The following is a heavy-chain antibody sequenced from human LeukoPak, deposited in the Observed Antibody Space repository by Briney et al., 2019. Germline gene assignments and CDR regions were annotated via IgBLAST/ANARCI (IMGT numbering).Heavy chain of an antibody. CDR3: ARDHSYGGKELAY. CDR2: INPSGGST. Sequence: ASVKVSCKASGYTFSDYYIHWVRQAPGQGLEWMGMINPSGGSTSYAQKFQGRVTMTTDTSTSTAYMELRSLRSDDTAVYYCARDHSYGGKELAYWGQGTLVTVSS. J-gene: IGHJ4*02. D-gene: IGHD4-23*01. CDR1: GYTFSDYY. V-gene: IGHV1-46*01.